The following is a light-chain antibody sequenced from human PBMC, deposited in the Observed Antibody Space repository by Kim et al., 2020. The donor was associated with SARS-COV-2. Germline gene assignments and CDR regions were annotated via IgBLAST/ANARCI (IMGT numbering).Light chain of an antibody. J-gene: IGKJ4*01. CDR3: QEYGSSVLT. V-gene: IGKV3-20*01. CDR2: GAS. Sequence: EIVLTQSPGTLSLSPGERATLSCRASQSVSSSYLAWYQQQPGQAPRLLIYGASSRATGIPDRFSGSGSGTDFTLTISRLEPEDFAVYYCQEYGSSVLTFGGGTKLEIK. CDR1: QSVSSSY.